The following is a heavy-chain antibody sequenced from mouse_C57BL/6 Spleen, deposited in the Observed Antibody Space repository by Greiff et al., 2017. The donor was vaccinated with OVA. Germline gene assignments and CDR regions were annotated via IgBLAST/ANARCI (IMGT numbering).Heavy chain of an antibody. Sequence: VESGGGLVKPGGSLKLSCAASGFTFSSYAMSWVRQTPEKRLEWVATISDGGSYTYYPDNVKGRFTISRDNAKNNLYLQMSHLKSEDTAMYYCARAFPFAYWGQGTLVTVSA. V-gene: IGHV5-4*01. CDR3: ARAFPFAY. J-gene: IGHJ3*01. CDR2: ISDGGSYT. CDR1: GFTFSSYA.